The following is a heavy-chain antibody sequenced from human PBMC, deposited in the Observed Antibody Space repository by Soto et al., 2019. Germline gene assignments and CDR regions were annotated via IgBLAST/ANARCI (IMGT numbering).Heavy chain of an antibody. CDR3: AKGSSSSRPYYFDY. CDR2: ITDSGGDT. V-gene: IGHV3-23*01. D-gene: IGHD2-2*01. CDR1: GFTFSRFA. Sequence: PAGSLRLSCAASGFTFSRFAMSWVRQAPGKGLEWISAITDSGGDTYHSDSVKGRFTISRDNTKNTVYLEMNSLRAEDTAVYYCAKGSSSSRPYYFDYWGQGTQVTVSS. J-gene: IGHJ4*02.